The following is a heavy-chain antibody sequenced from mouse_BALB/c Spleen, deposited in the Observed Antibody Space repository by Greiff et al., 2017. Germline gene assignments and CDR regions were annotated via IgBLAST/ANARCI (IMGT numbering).Heavy chain of an antibody. Sequence: DVQLVESGGDLVKPGGSLKLSCAASGFTFSSYGMSWVRQTPDKRLEWVATISSGGSYTYYPDSVKGRFTISRDNPKNTLFLQMTSLRSEDTAMYYCASDSTGAMDYWGQGTSVTVSS. CDR1: GFTFSSYG. J-gene: IGHJ4*01. CDR2: ISSGGSYT. D-gene: IGHD3-1*01. V-gene: IGHV5-6*01. CDR3: ASDSTGAMDY.